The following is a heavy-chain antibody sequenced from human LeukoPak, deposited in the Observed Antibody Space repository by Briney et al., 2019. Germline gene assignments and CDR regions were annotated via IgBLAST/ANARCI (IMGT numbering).Heavy chain of an antibody. J-gene: IGHJ4*02. Sequence: SVKVSCKASGYTFTGYSMRWVRQAPGQGLEWMGWINPNSGATNYAQKFQGRVTMTRDTSISTAYMELSRLRSDDTAVYYCARDHGGSNYYYDSSGYYYFDYWGQGTLVTVSS. CDR2: INPNSGAT. V-gene: IGHV1-2*02. CDR1: GYTFTGYS. D-gene: IGHD3-22*01. CDR3: ARDHGGSNYYYDSSGYYYFDY.